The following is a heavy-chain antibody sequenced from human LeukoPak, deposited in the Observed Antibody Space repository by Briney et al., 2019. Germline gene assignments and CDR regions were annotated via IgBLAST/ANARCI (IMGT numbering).Heavy chain of an antibody. V-gene: IGHV3-53*01. CDR3: ARSVVAAAPFDY. Sequence: GESLRLSCAASGFAVSSNDMSWVRQAPGKGLKWVSTIYVGGRTYYADSVKGRFTISRDNSKNTLYLQMNSLRAEDTAVYYCARSVVAAAPFDYWGQGTLVTVSS. CDR2: IYVGGRT. D-gene: IGHD3-22*01. J-gene: IGHJ4*02. CDR1: GFAVSSND.